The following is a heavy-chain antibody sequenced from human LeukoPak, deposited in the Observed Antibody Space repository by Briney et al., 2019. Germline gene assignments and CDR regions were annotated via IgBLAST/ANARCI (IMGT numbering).Heavy chain of an antibody. D-gene: IGHD6-13*01. V-gene: IGHV3-53*01. CDR1: GFTVSSNY. Sequence: PGGSLRLSCAASGFTVSSNYMSWVRQAPGKGLEWVSVIYSGGSTYYADSVKGRFTISRDNSKNMLYLQMNSLRAEDTAVYYRARGYSSSWYRFDYWGQGTLVTVSS. CDR3: ARGYSSSWYRFDY. J-gene: IGHJ4*02. CDR2: IYSGGST.